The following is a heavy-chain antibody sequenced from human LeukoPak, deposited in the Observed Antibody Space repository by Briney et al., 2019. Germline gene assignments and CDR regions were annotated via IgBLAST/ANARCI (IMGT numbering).Heavy chain of an antibody. CDR1: GGSISSSSYY. CDR2: IYYSGST. V-gene: IGHV4-39*01. J-gene: IGHJ4*02. CDR3: ARLTRLSTSPDRYYLDY. Sequence: SETLSLTCTVSGGSISSSSYYWGWIRQPPGKGLEWIGSIYYSGSTYYNPSLKSRVTISVDTSKNQFSLKLSSVTAADSAVYYCARLTRLSTSPDRYYLDYWGQGTLVTVSS. D-gene: IGHD6-6*01.